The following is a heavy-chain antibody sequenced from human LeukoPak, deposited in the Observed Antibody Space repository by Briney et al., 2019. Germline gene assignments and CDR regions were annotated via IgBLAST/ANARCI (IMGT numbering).Heavy chain of an antibody. CDR1: GASISSGSYY. V-gene: IGHV4-61*02. Sequence: SQTLSLTCTVSGASISSGSYYWSWLRQPAGKGLEWIGRIYTSGRSNYNPSLKSRVTISVDTSKNQFSLKLSSVTAADTAVYYCARDASYYRDSSGYSSWGQGTLVTVSS. J-gene: IGHJ5*02. CDR3: ARDASYYRDSSGYSS. D-gene: IGHD3-22*01. CDR2: IYTSGRS.